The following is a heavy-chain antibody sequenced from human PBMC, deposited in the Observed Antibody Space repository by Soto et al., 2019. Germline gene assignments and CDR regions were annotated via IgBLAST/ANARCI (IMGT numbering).Heavy chain of an antibody. CDR1: GFTFSSYA. Sequence: SGGSLRLSCAASGFTFSSYAMSWVRQAPGKGLEWVSAISGSGGSTYYADSVKGRFTISRDNSKNTLYLQMNSLRAEDTAVYYCAKDAYYYDSSGYYLRYFDYWGQGTLVTVSS. CDR3: AKDAYYYDSSGYYLRYFDY. CDR2: ISGSGGST. J-gene: IGHJ4*02. V-gene: IGHV3-23*01. D-gene: IGHD3-22*01.